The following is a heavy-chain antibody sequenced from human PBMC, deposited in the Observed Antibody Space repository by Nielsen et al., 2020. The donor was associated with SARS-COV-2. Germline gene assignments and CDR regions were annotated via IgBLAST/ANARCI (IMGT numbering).Heavy chain of an antibody. Sequence: SETLSLTCTVSGGSISSGDYYWSWIRQPPGKGLEWIGYIYYSGSTYYNPSLKSRVTISVDTSKNQFSLKLSSVTAADTAVYYCATNPVKDDAFDIWGQGTMVTVSS. CDR2: IYYSGST. D-gene: IGHD4-11*01. V-gene: IGHV4-31*03. J-gene: IGHJ3*02. CDR1: GGSISSGDYY. CDR3: ATNPVKDDAFDI.